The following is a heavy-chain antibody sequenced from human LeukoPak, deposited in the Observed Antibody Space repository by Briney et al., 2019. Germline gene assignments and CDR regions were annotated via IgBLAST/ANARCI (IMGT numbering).Heavy chain of an antibody. CDR3: ARVYPHSIFPDYLDY. Sequence: SETLSLTCTVSGGSISSYYWSWIRQPPGKGLEWIGYIYYSGSTNYNPSLKSRVTISVDTSKNQFSLKLSSVTAADTAVYYCARVYPHSIFPDYLDYWGQGTLVTVSS. CDR1: GGSISSYY. J-gene: IGHJ4*02. CDR2: IYYSGST. D-gene: IGHD2/OR15-2a*01. V-gene: IGHV4-59*12.